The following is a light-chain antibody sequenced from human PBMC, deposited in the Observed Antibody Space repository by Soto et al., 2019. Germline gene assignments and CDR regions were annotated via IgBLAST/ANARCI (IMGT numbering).Light chain of an antibody. CDR1: QGVRSY. J-gene: IGKJ1*01. CDR2: GAS. V-gene: IGKV1-9*01. Sequence: IQLTQSPSSLSASVGDRVTITCRASQGVRSYLAWFQQRPGKAPKLLIFGASTLQNGVPARFSGGGFGTEFTLTISSLQSEDFAVYYCQQYNNWPRTFGQGTKVDI. CDR3: QQYNNWPRT.